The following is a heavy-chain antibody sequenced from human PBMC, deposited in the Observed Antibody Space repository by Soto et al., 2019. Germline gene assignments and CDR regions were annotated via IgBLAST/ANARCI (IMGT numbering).Heavy chain of an antibody. CDR2: INHSGST. J-gene: IGHJ4*02. CDR1: GGSFSGYY. V-gene: IGHV4-34*01. Sequence: SETLSLTCAVYGGSFSGYYWSWIRQPPGKGLEWIGEINHSGSTNYNPSLKSRVTISVDTSKNQFSLKLSSVTAADTAVYYCETYYYDSSGYALDYWGQGTLVTVSS. D-gene: IGHD3-22*01. CDR3: ETYYYDSSGYALDY.